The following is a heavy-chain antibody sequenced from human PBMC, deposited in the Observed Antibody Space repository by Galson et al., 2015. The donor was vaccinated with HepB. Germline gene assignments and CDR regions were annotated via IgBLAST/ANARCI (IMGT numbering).Heavy chain of an antibody. CDR3: ARVDYGGIHGRPDDY. D-gene: IGHD4-23*01. Sequence: SLRLSCAASGFTFSSYWMHWVRQAPGKGLVWVSRINSDGSSTSYADSVKGRFTISRDNAKNTLYLQMNSLRAEDTAVYYCARVDYGGIHGRPDDYWGQGTLVTVSS. CDR2: INSDGSST. J-gene: IGHJ4*02. V-gene: IGHV3-74*01. CDR1: GFTFSSYW.